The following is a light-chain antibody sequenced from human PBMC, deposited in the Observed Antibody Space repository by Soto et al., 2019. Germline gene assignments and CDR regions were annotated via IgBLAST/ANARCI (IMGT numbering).Light chain of an antibody. Sequence: QSVLTQPASVSGSPGQSITISCTGTSSDVGAFDYVSWYQQHPGKAPKLMIYEVSNRPSGISNRFSGSKSGHTASLTISGLQAEDEADNSCASYTISSTVVFGGGTKLTVL. CDR2: EVS. J-gene: IGLJ2*01. CDR1: SSDVGAFDY. V-gene: IGLV2-14*01. CDR3: ASYTISSTVV.